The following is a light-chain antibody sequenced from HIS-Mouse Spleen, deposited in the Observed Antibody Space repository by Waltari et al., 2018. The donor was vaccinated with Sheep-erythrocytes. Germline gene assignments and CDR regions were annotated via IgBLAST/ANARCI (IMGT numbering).Light chain of an antibody. V-gene: IGLV2-11*01. CDR3: NSRDSSGNHLGVV. J-gene: IGLJ2*01. CDR2: DVS. CDR1: SSDVGGYNY. Sequence: QSALTQPRSVSGSPGQSVTISCTGTSSDVGGYNYVSWYQHHPGKAPKLMIYDVSKRPQGVPDRFSGASSGNTASLTITGAQAEDEADFYCNSRDSSGNHLGVVFGGGTKLTVL.